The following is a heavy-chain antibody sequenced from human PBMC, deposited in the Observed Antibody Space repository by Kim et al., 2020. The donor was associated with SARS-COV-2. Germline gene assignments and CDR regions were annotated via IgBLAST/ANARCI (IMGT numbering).Heavy chain of an antibody. V-gene: IGHV3-23*01. Sequence: GGSLRLSCAASGFAFSTYAMSWVRQAPGKGLEWVSGISASGATSYYADPVKGRFTISRDNLQDPIHFQMNSLRVDDTAIYYCAKTFAFWDSGDQRHYY. CDR2: ISASGATS. CDR1: GFAFSTYA. D-gene: IGHD6-19*01. J-gene: IGHJ6*01. CDR3: AKTFAFWDSGDQRHYY.